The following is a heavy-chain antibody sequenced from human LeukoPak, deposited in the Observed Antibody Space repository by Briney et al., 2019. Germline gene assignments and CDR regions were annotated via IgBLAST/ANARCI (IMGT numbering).Heavy chain of an antibody. D-gene: IGHD3-3*01. CDR3: ARGSSDFWSGYPMYGMDV. Sequence: ASVKVSCKASGHTFTSYDINWVRQATGQGLEWMGWMNPNSGNTGYAQKFQGRVTMTRNTSISTAYMELSSLRSEDTAVYYCARGSSDFWSGYPMYGMDVWGQGTTVTVSS. CDR2: MNPNSGNT. V-gene: IGHV1-8*01. J-gene: IGHJ6*02. CDR1: GHTFTSYD.